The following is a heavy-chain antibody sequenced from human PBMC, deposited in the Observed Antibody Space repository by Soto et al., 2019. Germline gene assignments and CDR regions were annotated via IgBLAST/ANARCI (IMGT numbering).Heavy chain of an antibody. J-gene: IGHJ3*02. D-gene: IGHD1-26*01. CDR2: IYYTGSS. V-gene: IGHV4-61*01. Sequence: SETLSLTCTVSGGSVSNGSYYWSWIRQPPGKGLEWIGNIYYTGSSKYNPALKSRVTISVDTSKNQIPLRLNSVTAADTAVYYCARSGSYVRDAFDIWGQGTMVTVSS. CDR3: ARSGSYVRDAFDI. CDR1: GGSVSNGSYY.